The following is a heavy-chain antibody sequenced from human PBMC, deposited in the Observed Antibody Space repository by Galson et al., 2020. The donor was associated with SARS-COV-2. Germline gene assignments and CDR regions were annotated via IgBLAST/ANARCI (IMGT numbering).Heavy chain of an antibody. J-gene: IGHJ6*02. V-gene: IGHV3-21*01. Sequence: GESLKISCADSGFTFSSYSMNWVRQAPGKGLEWVSSISSSSSYIYYADSVKGRFTISRDNAKNSLYLQMNSLRAEDTAVYYCASLAAAGTLHYYYGMDVWGQGTTVTVSS. CDR2: ISSSSSYI. CDR3: ASLAAAGTLHYYYGMDV. CDR1: GFTFSSYS. D-gene: IGHD6-13*01.